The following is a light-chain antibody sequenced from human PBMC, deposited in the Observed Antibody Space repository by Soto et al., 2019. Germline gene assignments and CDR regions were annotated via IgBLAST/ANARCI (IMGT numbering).Light chain of an antibody. CDR1: QSVRIN. J-gene: IGKJ4*01. Sequence: EIVMTQSPATLSVSPGERATLSCRASQSVRINLAWYQQKPGQAPRLLIYGASSRATGISARFSGSGSGTDFTLTISSLQSEDFAVYYCQQYNNWPPELTFGGGTKVEIK. CDR2: GAS. V-gene: IGKV3-15*01. CDR3: QQYNNWPPELT.